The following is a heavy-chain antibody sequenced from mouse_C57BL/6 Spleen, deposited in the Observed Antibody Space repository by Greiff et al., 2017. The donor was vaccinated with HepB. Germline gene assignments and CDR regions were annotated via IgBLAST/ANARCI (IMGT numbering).Heavy chain of an antibody. D-gene: IGHD2-3*01. CDR1: GYTFTSYD. CDR2: IYPRDGST. V-gene: IGHV1-85*01. J-gene: IGHJ2*01. CDR3: ARGGYEREY. Sequence: QVQLQQSGPELVQPGASVKLSCTASGYTFTSYDINWVNQRPGQGLEWIGWIYPRDGSTKYNEKFKGKDTFTVDTSSSTAYMELHSLTSEDAAVYFCARGGYEREYWGQGTTLTVSS.